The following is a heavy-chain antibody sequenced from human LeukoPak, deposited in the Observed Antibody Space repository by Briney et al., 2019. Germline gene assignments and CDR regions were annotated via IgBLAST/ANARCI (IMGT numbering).Heavy chain of an antibody. CDR1: GLTINNNY. D-gene: IGHD4-17*01. V-gene: IGHV3-66*01. J-gene: IGHJ4*02. CDR3: AHGGYPLTY. CDR2: IYANGDT. Sequence: GGSLRLSCAASGLTINNNYWHWVRQAPGKRLEWVSIIYANGDTLYAASVRGKFTFSRDNSKNTLYLQMNSLRAEDTAVYYCAHGGYPLTYWGQGTLVTVSS.